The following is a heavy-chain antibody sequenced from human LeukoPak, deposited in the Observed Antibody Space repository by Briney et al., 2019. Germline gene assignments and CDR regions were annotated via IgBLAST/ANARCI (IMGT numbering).Heavy chain of an antibody. V-gene: IGHV1-2*02. CDR3: ARDHPDYYDSRGLDY. J-gene: IGHJ4*02. D-gene: IGHD3-22*01. CDR2: INPNSGGT. CDR1: GYTFTGYY. Sequence: ASVKVSCKASGYTFTGYYMHWVRQAPGQGLEWMGWINPNSGGTNYAQKFQGRVTMTRDTSISTAYTELSRLRSDDTAVYYCARDHPDYYDSRGLDYWGQGTLVTVSS.